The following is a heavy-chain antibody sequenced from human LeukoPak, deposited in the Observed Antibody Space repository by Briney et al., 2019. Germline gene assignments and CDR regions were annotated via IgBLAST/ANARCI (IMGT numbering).Heavy chain of an antibody. V-gene: IGHV4-59*01. D-gene: IGHD2-2*01. Sequence: PSETLSLTCTVSGGSISSFYWGWIRQPPGKALEWIGQIFYCVNTWYNPSLNSRVAISVDTPKNQFSLKLSSLTAADTAVYYCARGIDQLAIFDYWGQGTRVTVSS. CDR2: IFYCVNT. CDR3: ARGIDQLAIFDY. CDR1: GGSISSFY. J-gene: IGHJ4*02.